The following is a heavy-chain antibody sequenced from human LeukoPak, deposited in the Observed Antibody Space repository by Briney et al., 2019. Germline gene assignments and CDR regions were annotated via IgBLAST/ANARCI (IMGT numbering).Heavy chain of an antibody. CDR2: IYTSGST. J-gene: IGHJ4*02. D-gene: IGHD3-22*01. Sequence: SQTLSLTCTVSGGSISSGSYYWSWIRQPAGKGLEWIGRIYTSGSTNYNPSLKSRVTISVDTSKNQFSLKQSSVTAADTAVYYCARSYYYDSSGYYYGSDYWGQGTLVTVSS. V-gene: IGHV4-61*02. CDR3: ARSYYYDSSGYYYGSDY. CDR1: GGSISSGSYY.